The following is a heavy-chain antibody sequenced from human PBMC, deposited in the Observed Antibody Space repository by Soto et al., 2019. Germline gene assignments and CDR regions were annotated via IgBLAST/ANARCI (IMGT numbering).Heavy chain of an antibody. Sequence: EVQLVESGGGLVQPGGSLRLSCAASGFTFSSYWMHWVRQAPGKGLVWVSRINSDASDTTYADSVKGRFTISRDNAKNTVYLQMSSLRADDTAVYYCARATGAFCYYYGLDGRGQGTTVTVSS. V-gene: IGHV3-74*01. J-gene: IGHJ6*01. CDR1: GFTFSSYW. CDR2: INSDASDT. D-gene: IGHD1-1*01. CDR3: ARATGAFCYYYGLDG.